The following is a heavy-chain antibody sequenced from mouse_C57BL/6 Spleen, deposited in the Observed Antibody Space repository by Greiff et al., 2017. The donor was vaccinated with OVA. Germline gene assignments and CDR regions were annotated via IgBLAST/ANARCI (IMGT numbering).Heavy chain of an antibody. CDR1: GYAFSSSW. V-gene: IGHV1-82*01. J-gene: IGHJ3*01. CDR2: IYPGDGDT. D-gene: IGHD3-2*02. CDR3: AAQATAWCAY. Sequence: QVQLQQSGPELVKPGASVKISCKASGYAFSSSWMNWVKQRPGKGLEWIGRIYPGDGDTNYNGKFKGKATLTADKSSSTAYMQLSSLTSEDSAVYFCAAQATAWCAYWGQGTLVTVSA.